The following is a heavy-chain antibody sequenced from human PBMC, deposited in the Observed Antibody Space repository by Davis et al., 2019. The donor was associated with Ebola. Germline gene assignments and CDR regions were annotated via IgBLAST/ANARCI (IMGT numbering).Heavy chain of an antibody. V-gene: IGHV4-31*03. D-gene: IGHD3-3*01. CDR2: IYYSGST. CDR3: ARAPVIGVVIGPPDV. Sequence: PSETLSLTCTVSGASISSGGYYWTWIRQHPGKGLEWIGYIYYSGSTYYNPSLKSRVTISVDTSKNQFSLKLSSVTAADTAVYYCARAPVIGVVIGPPDVWGKGTTVTVSS. CDR1: GASISSGGYY. J-gene: IGHJ6*03.